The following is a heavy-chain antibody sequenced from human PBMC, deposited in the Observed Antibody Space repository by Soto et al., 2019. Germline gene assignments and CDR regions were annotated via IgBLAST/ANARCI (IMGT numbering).Heavy chain of an antibody. D-gene: IGHD6-13*01. V-gene: IGHV3-48*03. Sequence: EVQLVESGGGLVQPGGSLRLSCVASEFTFSSYEMNWVRQAPGKGLEWVSYISSSGTTIYYTDSVKGRFTSSRDNDKKSLYLQMNSLRAEDTAVYYGVRFGGAAAGPGDYWGQGTLVTVSS. J-gene: IGHJ4*02. CDR1: EFTFSSYE. CDR2: ISSSGTTI. CDR3: VRFGGAAAGPGDY.